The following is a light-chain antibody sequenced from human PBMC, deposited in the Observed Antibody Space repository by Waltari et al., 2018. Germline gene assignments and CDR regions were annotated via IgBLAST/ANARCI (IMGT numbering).Light chain of an antibody. Sequence: DIVMTQSPDSLAVSLGERATISCKASQSLLYRSNNKNYLAWYPQRSGHPPKLLIYLASIWESGVADRFSGSGSGSDFTLTVTGRQVEDVAVYYCLQSYTVPLTFSGGTKVEIK. V-gene: IGKV4-1*01. CDR2: LAS. J-gene: IGKJ4*01. CDR1: QSLLYRSNNKNY. CDR3: LQSYTVPLT.